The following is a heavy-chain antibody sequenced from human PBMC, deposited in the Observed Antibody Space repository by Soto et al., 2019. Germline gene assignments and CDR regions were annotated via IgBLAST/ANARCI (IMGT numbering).Heavy chain of an antibody. CDR2: ISGSGGST. CDR1: GFTFSSYA. V-gene: IGHV3-23*01. Sequence: GGSLRLSCAASGFTFSSYAMSWVRQAPGKGLEWVSAISGSGGSTYYADSVKGRFTISRDNSKNPLYLQMNSLRAEDTAVYYCAKDRGGYYDSSGSFDYWGQGTLVTVSS. CDR3: AKDRGGYYDSSGSFDY. D-gene: IGHD3-22*01. J-gene: IGHJ4*02.